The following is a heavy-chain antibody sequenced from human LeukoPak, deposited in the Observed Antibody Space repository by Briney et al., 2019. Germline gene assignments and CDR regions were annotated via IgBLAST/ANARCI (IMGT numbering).Heavy chain of an antibody. CDR3: ASSAYESSGYGGYYMDV. D-gene: IGHD3-22*01. Sequence: SETLSLTCAVYGGSFSGYYWSWIRQPPGKGLEWIGEINHSGSTNYNPSLKSRVTISVDTSKNQFYLKLSSVTAADTAVYYCASSAYESSGYGGYYMDVWGKGTTVTVSS. CDR1: GGSFSGYY. J-gene: IGHJ6*03. CDR2: INHSGST. V-gene: IGHV4-34*01.